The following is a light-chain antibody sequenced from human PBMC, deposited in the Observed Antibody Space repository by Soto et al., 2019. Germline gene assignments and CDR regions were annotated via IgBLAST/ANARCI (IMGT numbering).Light chain of an antibody. V-gene: IGKV4-1*01. CDR1: QSILFSSTNKNY. CDR2: SAS. CDR3: QQYYSTPVT. Sequence: DIVMTQSPDSLAVSLGERATINCKSSQSILFSSTNKNYLTWYQQKPGQPPKPLIYSASTRESGVPDRFSGSGSGTDFTLTISSLQAEDVAVYYCQQYYSTPVTFGGGTKVEIK. J-gene: IGKJ4*01.